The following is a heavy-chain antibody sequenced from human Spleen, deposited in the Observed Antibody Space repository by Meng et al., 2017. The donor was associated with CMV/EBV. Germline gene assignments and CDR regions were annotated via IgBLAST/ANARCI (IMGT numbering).Heavy chain of an antibody. CDR1: SSSSYY. Sequence: SSSSYYWGWIRQPPGKGLEWIESIYYSGGAYYDPSLKSRVTISVDTSKNQFSLKLSSVTAADTAVYYCARDQCSSTSCYLWSATDPWGQGTLVTVSS. D-gene: IGHD2-2*01. J-gene: IGHJ5*02. CDR2: IYYSGGA. CDR3: ARDQCSSTSCYLWSATDP. V-gene: IGHV4-39*07.